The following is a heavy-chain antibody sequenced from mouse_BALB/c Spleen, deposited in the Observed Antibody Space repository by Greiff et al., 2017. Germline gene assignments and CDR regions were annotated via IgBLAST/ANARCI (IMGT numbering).Heavy chain of an antibody. CDR2: ISSGSSTI. V-gene: IGHV5-17*02. J-gene: IGHJ2*01. CDR1: GFTFSSFG. Sequence: EVQRVESGGGLVQPGGSRKLSCAASGFTFSSFGMHWVRQAPEKGLEWVAYISSGSSTIYYADTVKGRFTISRDNPKNTLFLQMTSLRSEDTAMYYCATGGNYFDYWGQGTTLTVSS. CDR3: ATGGNYFDY.